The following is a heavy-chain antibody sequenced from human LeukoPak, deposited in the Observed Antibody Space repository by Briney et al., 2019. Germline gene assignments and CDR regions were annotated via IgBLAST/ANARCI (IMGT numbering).Heavy chain of an antibody. CDR2: ISYDGSNK. D-gene: IGHD6-19*01. CDR3: ARGLSSGWYPSFDY. CDR1: GFTFSSYA. V-gene: IGHV3-30-3*01. J-gene: IGHJ4*02. Sequence: GGSLRLSCAAPGFTFSSYAMHWVRQAPGKGLEWVAVISYDGSNKYYADSVKGRFTISRDNSKNTLYLQMNSLRAEDTAVYYCARGLSSGWYPSFDYWGQGTLVTVSS.